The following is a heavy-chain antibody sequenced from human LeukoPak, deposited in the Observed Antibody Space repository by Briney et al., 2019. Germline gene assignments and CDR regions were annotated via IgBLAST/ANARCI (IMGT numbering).Heavy chain of an antibody. CDR2: IRYDGSNK. V-gene: IGHV3-30*02. J-gene: IGHJ3*02. Sequence: GGSLRLSCAASGFTFSSYGMHWVRQAPGKGLEWVAFIRYDGSNKYYADSVKGRFTISRDNAKNSLYLQMNSLRAEDTAVYYCARGWGGYHPFFDIWGQGTMVTVSS. CDR3: ARGWGGYHPFFDI. D-gene: IGHD5-12*01. CDR1: GFTFSSYG.